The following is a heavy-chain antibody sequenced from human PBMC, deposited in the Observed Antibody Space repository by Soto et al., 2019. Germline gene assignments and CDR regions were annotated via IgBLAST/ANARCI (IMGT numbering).Heavy chain of an antibody. J-gene: IGHJ4*02. V-gene: IGHV3-48*01. D-gene: IGHD3-22*01. CDR1: GFTFSNAC. CDR2: ISSSSSTI. CDR3: ARGAYYYDSSGLSY. Sequence: GGSLRLSCAASGFTFSNACMSWVRQAPGKGLEWVSYISSSSSTIYYADSVKGRFTISRDNAKNSLYLQMNSLRAEDTAVYYCARGAYYYDSSGLSYWGQGTLVTVSS.